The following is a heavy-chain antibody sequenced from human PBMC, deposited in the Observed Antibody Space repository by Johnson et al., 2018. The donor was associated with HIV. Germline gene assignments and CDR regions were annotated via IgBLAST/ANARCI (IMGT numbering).Heavy chain of an antibody. CDR1: GFPFSTYN. V-gene: IGHV3-33*01. J-gene: IGHJ3*01. CDR3: ARWGLVVLEF. CDR2: IRFDGTNK. D-gene: IGHD3-3*01. Sequence: QVQLVESGGGVVQPGGSLRLSCAASGFPFSTYNMHWVRQAPGKGLEWVTVIRFDGTNKYSADSVKGRFTISRDNAKNSLYLQMNSLRAVDTALYYCARWGLVVLEFWGQGTMVTVSS.